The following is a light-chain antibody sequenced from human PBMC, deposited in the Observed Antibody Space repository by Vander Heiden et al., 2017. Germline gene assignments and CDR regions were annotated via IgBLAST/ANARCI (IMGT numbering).Light chain of an antibody. Sequence: DIQMTQSPASLSASVRDRVTITCQASQDISNYLNWYPPQPGKAPKLLIYDASNLETGVPSRFSGSGSGTDFPFTNSSLQPEDIATYYCQQDDNLPPLTFGGGTKVEIK. CDR3: QQDDNLPPLT. V-gene: IGKV1-33*01. CDR1: QDISNY. CDR2: DAS. J-gene: IGKJ4*01.